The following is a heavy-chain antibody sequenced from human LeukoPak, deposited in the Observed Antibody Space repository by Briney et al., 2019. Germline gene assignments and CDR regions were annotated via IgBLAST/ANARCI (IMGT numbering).Heavy chain of an antibody. D-gene: IGHD2-21*02. J-gene: IGHJ4*02. V-gene: IGHV3-7*01. Sequence: PGGSLRLSCAASGFTFSSYWMSWVRQAPGKGLEWVAHIKQDGSEKYYVDSVKGRFTISRDNAKNSLYLQMNSLRAEDTAVYYCAREALVVTAILYYFDYWGQGTLVTVSS. CDR2: IKQDGSEK. CDR3: AREALVVTAILYYFDY. CDR1: GFTFSSYW.